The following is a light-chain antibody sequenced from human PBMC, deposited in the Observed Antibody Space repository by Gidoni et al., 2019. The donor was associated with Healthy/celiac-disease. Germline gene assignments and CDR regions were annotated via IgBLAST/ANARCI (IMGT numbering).Light chain of an antibody. CDR2: DVT. CDR3: CSYADSYTYV. Sequence: QSALTQPRSVSGSPGQSVTISCTGTSSDVGGYNYVSWYQQHPGKAPKLMIYDVTKRPSGVPDRFSGSKSGNTASLTISGLQAEDEADYYCCSYADSYTYVFGTGTDVTVL. J-gene: IGLJ1*01. V-gene: IGLV2-11*01. CDR1: SSDVGGYNY.